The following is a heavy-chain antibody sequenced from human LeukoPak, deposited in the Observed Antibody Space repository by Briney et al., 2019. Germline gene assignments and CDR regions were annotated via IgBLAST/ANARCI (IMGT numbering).Heavy chain of an antibody. CDR3: ARDPTYYYDSSGYYPI. Sequence: ASVKVSCKASGYTFTGYYMHWVRQAPGQGLEWMGRINPNSGGTNYAQKFRGRVTMTRDTSISTAYMELSRLRSGDTAVYYCARDPTYYYDSSGYYPIWGQGTMVTVSS. D-gene: IGHD3-22*01. CDR1: GYTFTGYY. CDR2: INPNSGGT. J-gene: IGHJ3*02. V-gene: IGHV1-2*06.